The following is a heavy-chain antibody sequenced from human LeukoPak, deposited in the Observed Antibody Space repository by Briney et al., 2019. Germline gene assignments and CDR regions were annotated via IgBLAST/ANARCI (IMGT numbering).Heavy chain of an antibody. J-gene: IGHJ6*02. D-gene: IGHD5-18*01. CDR3: ARGIQLSKYGMDV. CDR1: GYTFTNYY. V-gene: IGHV1-46*01. Sequence: ASVKVSCKASGYTFTNYYMHWVRQAPGQGLEWMGIINPSGVSTNYAQKFQGRVTMTRDTSTSTVYMDLSSLTSEDTAVYYCARGIQLSKYGMDVWGQGTTVTVSS. CDR2: INPSGVST.